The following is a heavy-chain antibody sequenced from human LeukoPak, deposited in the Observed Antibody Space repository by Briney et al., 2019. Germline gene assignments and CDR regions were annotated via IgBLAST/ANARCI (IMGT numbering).Heavy chain of an antibody. CDR2: IYYSGST. V-gene: IGHV4-39*01. CDR1: GGSISSGSYY. D-gene: IGHD3-3*01. J-gene: IGHJ3*02. Sequence: SETLSLTCTVSGGSISSGSYYWGWIRQPPGKGLEWIGSIYYSGSTYYNPSLKSRVTISVDASKNQFSLMLTPVTAADTAVYYCARHSLVLRVISAFDIWGQGTMVTVSS. CDR3: ARHSLVLRVISAFDI.